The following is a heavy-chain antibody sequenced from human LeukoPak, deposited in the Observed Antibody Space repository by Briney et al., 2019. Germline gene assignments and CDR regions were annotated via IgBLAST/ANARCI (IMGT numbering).Heavy chain of an antibody. J-gene: IGHJ4*02. D-gene: IGHD1-26*01. CDR3: ARVVVGATMYGY. CDR1: GYTFTTYA. CDR2: INAGNGDA. V-gene: IGHV1-3*01. Sequence: ASVKVSCKASGYTFTTYAIHWVRQAPGRSLEWMGRINAGNGDAKYSQNFHDRITITRDTSASTAYMELSSLRSEDTAVYYCARVVVGATMYGYWGQGTLVTVSS.